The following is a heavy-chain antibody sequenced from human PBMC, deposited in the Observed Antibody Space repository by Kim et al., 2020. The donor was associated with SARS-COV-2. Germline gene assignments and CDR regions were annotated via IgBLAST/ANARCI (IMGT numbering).Heavy chain of an antibody. CDR1: GGTFSSYA. CDR2: IIPILGIA. Sequence: SVKVSCKASGGTFSSYAISWVRQAPGQGLEWMGRIIPILGIANYAQKFQGRVTITADKSTSTAYMELSNLRSEDTAVYYCARGTMVRGVMAWFDPWGQGTLVTVSS. V-gene: IGHV1-69*04. CDR3: ARGTMVRGVMAWFDP. D-gene: IGHD3-10*01. J-gene: IGHJ5*02.